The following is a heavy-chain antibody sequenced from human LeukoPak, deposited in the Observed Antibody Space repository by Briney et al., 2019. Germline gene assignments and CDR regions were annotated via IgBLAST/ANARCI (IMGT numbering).Heavy chain of an antibody. CDR1: GFTFSSYW. Sequence: GGSLRLSCAASGFTFSSYWMTWVRQAPGKGLEWVANIKQDGSERNYVDSVKGRFTISRDNAKNSLYLQMNTLRGEDTAVYYCATGAGCGYWGQGTLVTVSS. CDR3: ATGAGCGY. CDR2: IKQDGSER. D-gene: IGHD6-19*01. J-gene: IGHJ4*02. V-gene: IGHV3-7*03.